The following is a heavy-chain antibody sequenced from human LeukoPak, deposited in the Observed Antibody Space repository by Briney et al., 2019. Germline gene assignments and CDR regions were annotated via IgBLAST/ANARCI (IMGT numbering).Heavy chain of an antibody. Sequence: GASVKVSCKACGYTFTSYGISWVRQAPGQGLEWMGWISAYNGNTNYAHKLQGRVTMTTDTSTSTAYMELRSLRSDDTAVYYCARDVKVVVVAASHQDFDYCGQGTLVTVSS. CDR1: GYTFTSYG. CDR2: ISAYNGNT. V-gene: IGHV1-18*01. CDR3: ARDVKVVVVAASHQDFDY. D-gene: IGHD2-15*01. J-gene: IGHJ4*02.